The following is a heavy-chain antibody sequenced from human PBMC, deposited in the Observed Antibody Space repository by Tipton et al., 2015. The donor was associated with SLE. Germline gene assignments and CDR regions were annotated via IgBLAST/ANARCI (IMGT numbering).Heavy chain of an antibody. CDR1: GGSISSSNYY. CDR2: IYYSGST. CDR3: ARTLDALDI. J-gene: IGHJ3*02. Sequence: TLSLTCTVSGGSISSSNYYWGWIRQPPGKGLEWIGSIYYSGSTYYNPSLKSRVSISVDTSKNQFFLNLTAVTAADTAVYYCARTLDALDIWGQGTMVTVSS. V-gene: IGHV4-39*07.